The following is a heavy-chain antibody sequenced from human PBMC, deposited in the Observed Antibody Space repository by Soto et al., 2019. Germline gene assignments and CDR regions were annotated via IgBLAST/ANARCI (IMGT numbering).Heavy chain of an antibody. CDR1: GDTSTSYY. J-gene: IGHJ5*01. CDR2: IHNSGTS. V-gene: IGHV4-59*01. D-gene: IGHD3-22*01. Sequence: SETLSLTCTVSGDTSTSYYWGWIRQAPGKGLEWIGHIHNSGTSTHNPSLNGRVTISIDMSKKQFSLKLTSLTSADTAVYYCARDFYDSVGYTWFDSWGQGTLVTVSS. CDR3: ARDFYDSVGYTWFDS.